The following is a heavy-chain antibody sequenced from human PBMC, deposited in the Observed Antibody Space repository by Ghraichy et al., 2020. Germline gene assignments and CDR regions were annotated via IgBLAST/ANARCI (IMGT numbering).Heavy chain of an antibody. CDR1: GFSFSDYA. V-gene: IGHV3-23*01. CDR2: IIGSGGST. Sequence: GESLNISCAASGFSFSDYAMNWVRQAPGKGLEWVSMIIGSGGSTYYADSVKGRFTISRDNSKNTLYLQMYSLRVEDTAVYYCAKGATAGLLGGRRDFDFWGQGTLVTVFS. D-gene: IGHD2-8*02. CDR3: AKGATAGLLGGRRDFDF. J-gene: IGHJ4*02.